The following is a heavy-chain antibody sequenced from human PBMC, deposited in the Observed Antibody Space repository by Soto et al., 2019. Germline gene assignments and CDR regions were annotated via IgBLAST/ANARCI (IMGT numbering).Heavy chain of an antibody. V-gene: IGHV4-59*12. Sequence: PSETLSLTCTVSGGSISGYYWSWIRQPPGKGLEWIGYMYNTGSTVYNPSFKSRVTISVDKSISTAYLQWSSLKASDTAIYYCATSPFPTPSFGMDVWGQGTTVTVSS. J-gene: IGHJ6*02. D-gene: IGHD2-2*01. CDR2: MYNTGST. CDR1: GGSISGYY. CDR3: ATSPFPTPSFGMDV.